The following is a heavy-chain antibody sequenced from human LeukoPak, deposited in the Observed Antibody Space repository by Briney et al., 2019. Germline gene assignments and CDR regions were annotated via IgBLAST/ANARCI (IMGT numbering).Heavy chain of an antibody. CDR3: ARLAVAGTYYMDV. CDR1: GGSISSSSYY. Sequence: SETLSLTCTVSGGSISSSSYYWGWIRQPPGKGLEWIGSIYYTGSTYYNPSLKSRVTISVDTSKNQFSLKLSSVTAADTAVYYCARLAVAGTYYMDVWGKGTTVTISS. D-gene: IGHD6-19*01. J-gene: IGHJ6*03. CDR2: IYYTGST. V-gene: IGHV4-39*07.